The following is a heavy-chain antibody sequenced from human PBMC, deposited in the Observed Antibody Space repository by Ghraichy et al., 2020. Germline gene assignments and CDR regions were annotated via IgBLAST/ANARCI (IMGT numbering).Heavy chain of an antibody. CDR2: IDWGDDK. J-gene: IGHJ4*02. D-gene: IGHD2-15*01. Sequence: QTLSLTCTFSGFSLSTSGMCVSWIRQPPGKALEWLARIDWGDDKYYSTSLKTKLTISKDTSKNQVVLTMTNMDPVDTATYYCARIYCSGGSCYSTFDYWGQGTLVTFSS. CDR1: GFSLSTSGMC. V-gene: IGHV2-70*11. CDR3: ARIYCSGGSCYSTFDY.